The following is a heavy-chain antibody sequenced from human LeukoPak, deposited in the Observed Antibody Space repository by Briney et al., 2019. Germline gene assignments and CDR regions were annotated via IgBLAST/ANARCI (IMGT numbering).Heavy chain of an antibody. CDR3: ARERGYCSSSSCYTSDAFDI. V-gene: IGHV1-2*02. CDR1: GYTFTGYY. J-gene: IGHJ3*02. Sequence: ASVKVSCKTSGYTFTGYYMHWVRQAPGHGLEWMGWINPNNGGTKYAQRFQGRVTMTRDTSISTAYMELSRLRSDDSAVYYCARERGYCSSSSCYTSDAFDIWGQGTMVTVSS. D-gene: IGHD2-2*02. CDR2: INPNNGGT.